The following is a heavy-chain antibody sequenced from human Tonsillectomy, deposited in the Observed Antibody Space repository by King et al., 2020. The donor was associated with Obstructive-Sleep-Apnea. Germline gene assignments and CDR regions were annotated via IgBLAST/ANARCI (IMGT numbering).Heavy chain of an antibody. Sequence: QLQESGPGRVKPSETLSLTCTVSGGSISSYYWSWIRQPPGKGLEGIVYIYYSGATNYNPSLRSRLTISVDTPKNQFSLKLSSVTAADTAVYYCARDRLGLPIDYWGQGTLVTVSS. D-gene: IGHD3-22*01. CDR3: ARDRLGLPIDY. CDR1: GGSISSYY. J-gene: IGHJ4*02. V-gene: IGHV4-59*01. CDR2: IYYSGAT.